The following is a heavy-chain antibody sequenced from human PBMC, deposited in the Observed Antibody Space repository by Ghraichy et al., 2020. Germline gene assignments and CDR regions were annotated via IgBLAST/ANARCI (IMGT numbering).Heavy chain of an antibody. J-gene: IGHJ4*02. CDR3: AGSSAWLYFDC. CDR1: GLTVSSKF. Sequence: GESLNISCAASGLTVSSKFMNWVRQSPGKGLDWVSTIYNGAKTSYAESVKGRFTISRDSSKNTLYLEMNSLRSEDTAVYYCAGSSAWLYFDCWGQGTLVTVSS. CDR2: IYNGAKT. V-gene: IGHV3-53*01. D-gene: IGHD6-19*01.